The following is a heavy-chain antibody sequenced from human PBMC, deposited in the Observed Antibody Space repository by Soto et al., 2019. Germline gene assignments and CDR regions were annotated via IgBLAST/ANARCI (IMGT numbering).Heavy chain of an antibody. J-gene: IGHJ3*02. Sequence: SETLSLTCTVFGGSISSYYWSWVRRPPGKGLEWIGYVNNSGSTTYSPSFKSRVTISVDTSKNQFSLKLTSVTAADTAVYYCAREGGGSYGAFDIWGQGTMVTVSS. CDR3: AREGGGSYGAFDI. CDR1: GGSISSYY. V-gene: IGHV4-59*01. D-gene: IGHD1-26*01. CDR2: VNNSGST.